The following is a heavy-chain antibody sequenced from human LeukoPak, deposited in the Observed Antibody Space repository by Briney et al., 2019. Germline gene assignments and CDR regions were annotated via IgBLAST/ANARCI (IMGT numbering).Heavy chain of an antibody. V-gene: IGHV3-21*01. D-gene: IGHD6-13*01. CDR2: ISSGGDYK. J-gene: IGHJ6*03. CDR1: GFTFSSYG. CDR3: ARTTEAHSWRTRYYDYYMDV. Sequence: GGTLRLSCAASGFTFSSYGMSWVRQAPGKGLEWVSSISSGGDYKHYADSVKGRLTISRDNAKNSLFLQMNSLRAEDTAVYYCARTTEAHSWRTRYYDYYMDVWGKGTTVTVSS.